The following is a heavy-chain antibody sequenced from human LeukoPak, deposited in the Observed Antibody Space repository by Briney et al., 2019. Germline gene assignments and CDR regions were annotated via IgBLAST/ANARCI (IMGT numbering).Heavy chain of an antibody. CDR2: IYSGGST. J-gene: IGHJ5*02. CDR3: AKDHSSTSWFDWFDP. V-gene: IGHV3-53*01. D-gene: IGHD2-2*01. CDR1: GFTVSSNY. Sequence: GGSLRLSCAASGFTVSSNYMSWVRQAPRKGLEWVSVIYSGGSTYYADSVKGRFTISRDNSKNTLYLQMNSLRAEDTAVYYCAKDHSSTSWFDWFDPWGQGTVVTVSS.